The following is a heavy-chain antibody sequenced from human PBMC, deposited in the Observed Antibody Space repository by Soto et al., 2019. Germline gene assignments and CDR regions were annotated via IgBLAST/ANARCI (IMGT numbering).Heavy chain of an antibody. Sequence: GSLRLPCAASGFNFSSYAMKWVRQAPGKGLEWVSLIGESGTPTYYADSVKGRFTISRDNSGNTLFLEMYSLRAEDTAVYYCARYIPGVRYYGMDVWGQGTTVTVSS. V-gene: IGHV3-23*01. CDR2: IGESGTPT. D-gene: IGHD2-2*01. CDR3: ARYIPGVRYYGMDV. CDR1: GFNFSSYA. J-gene: IGHJ6*02.